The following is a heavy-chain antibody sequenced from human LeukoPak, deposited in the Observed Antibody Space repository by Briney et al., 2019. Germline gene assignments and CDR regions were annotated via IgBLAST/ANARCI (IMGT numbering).Heavy chain of an antibody. CDR3: AREIYYYDSSGYGKARTFDY. J-gene: IGHJ4*02. CDR2: IYYSGST. V-gene: IGHV4-59*01. D-gene: IGHD3-22*01. CDR1: GGSISSYY. Sequence: SETLSLTCTVSGGSISSYYWSWIRQPPGKGLEWIGYIYYSGSTNYNPSLKSRVTISVDTSKNQFSLKLSSVTAADTAVYYCAREIYYYDSSGYGKARTFDYWAREPWSPSPQ.